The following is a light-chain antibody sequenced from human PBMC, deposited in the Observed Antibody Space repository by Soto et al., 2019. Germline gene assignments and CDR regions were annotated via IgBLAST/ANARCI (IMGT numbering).Light chain of an antibody. V-gene: IGKV3-20*01. CDR3: QQYGSSPPT. J-gene: IGKJ1*01. Sequence: EIVLTQSPGTLSFSPAERSTLSFISSQSVSSNYLAWYQQKPGQGPRLLIYGASSRATGTPDRFSGSGSGTDFTLTINRLEPEDFALYYCQQYGSSPPTFGQGTKVDI. CDR1: QSVSSNY. CDR2: GAS.